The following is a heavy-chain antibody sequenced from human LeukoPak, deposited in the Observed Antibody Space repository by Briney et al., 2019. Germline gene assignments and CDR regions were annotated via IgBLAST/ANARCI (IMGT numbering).Heavy chain of an antibody. CDR3: AKDQYGEAFDI. V-gene: IGHV3-23*01. D-gene: IGHD4-17*01. CDR1: GFTFNSYA. CDR2: IRGSGGGT. J-gene: IGHJ3*02. Sequence: GGSLRLSCAASGFTFNSYAMSWVRQAPGKGLEWVSAIRGSGGGTYYADSVKGRFTISRDNSKNTLYLQMSSLRAEDTAVYYCAKDQYGEAFDIWGPGTMVTVSS.